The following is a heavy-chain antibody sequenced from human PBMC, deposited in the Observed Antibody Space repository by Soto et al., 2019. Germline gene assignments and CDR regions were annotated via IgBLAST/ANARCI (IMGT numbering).Heavy chain of an antibody. CDR1: GGSISSGYYS. Sequence: PSETLSLTCAVSGGSISSGYYSWNWIRQPPGKGLEWIGYIYYGGSTYYNPSLQSRVTMSVDRSRNQFSLKLNSVTAADTAVYYCARVRREYDNSGPVDYWGQGTLVTLS. V-gene: IGHV4-30-2*01. CDR2: IYYGGST. CDR3: ARVRREYDNSGPVDY. D-gene: IGHD3-22*01. J-gene: IGHJ4*02.